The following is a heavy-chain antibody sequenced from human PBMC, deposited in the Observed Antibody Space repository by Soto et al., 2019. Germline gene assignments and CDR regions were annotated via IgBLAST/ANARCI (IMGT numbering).Heavy chain of an antibody. J-gene: IGHJ5*02. D-gene: IGHD2-8*01. Sequence: ASVKVSCKASGGTFSSYPISWVRQAPGQGLEWMGEIVPVFTSANYAQKFRGRVTITADESSTTAYMELSSLTSEDTALYFGVKEGTAGGWFDPWGQGTLVTVSS. CDR2: IVPVFTSA. CDR3: VKEGTAGGWFDP. V-gene: IGHV1-69*13. CDR1: GGTFSSYP.